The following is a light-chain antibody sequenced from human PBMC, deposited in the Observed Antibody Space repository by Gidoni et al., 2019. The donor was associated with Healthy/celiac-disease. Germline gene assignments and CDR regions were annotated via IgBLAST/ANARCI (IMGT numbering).Light chain of an antibody. Sequence: DNQMTQSPSSLSASVGDRVTITCRASQSISSYLNWYQQKPGKAPKLLIYAASSLQSGVPSRFSGSGSGTDFTLTISSLQPADFATYYCQQSYSTLTFGGGTKVEIK. J-gene: IGKJ4*01. CDR1: QSISSY. CDR2: AAS. V-gene: IGKV1-39*01. CDR3: QQSYSTLT.